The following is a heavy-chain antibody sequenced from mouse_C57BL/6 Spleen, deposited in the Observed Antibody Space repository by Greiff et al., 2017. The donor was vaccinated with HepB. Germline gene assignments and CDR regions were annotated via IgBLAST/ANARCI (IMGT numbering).Heavy chain of an antibody. CDR3: ARPLYYDYDNYAMDY. V-gene: IGHV1-18*01. CDR2: INPNNGGT. Sequence: EVQLQQSGPELVKPGASVKIPCKASGYTFTDYNMDWVKQSHGKSLEWIGDINPNNGGTIYNQKFKGKATLTGDKSSSTAYMELRSLTSEDTAVYYCARPLYYDYDNYAMDYWGQGTSVTVSS. CDR1: GYTFTDYN. J-gene: IGHJ4*01. D-gene: IGHD2-4*01.